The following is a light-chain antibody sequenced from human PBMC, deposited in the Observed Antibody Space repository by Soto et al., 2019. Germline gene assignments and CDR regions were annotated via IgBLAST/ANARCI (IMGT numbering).Light chain of an antibody. J-gene: IGLJ1*01. CDR3: SSYTSSSSYV. CDR1: SSDVGGYNY. CDR2: DVS. V-gene: IGLV2-14*01. Sequence: QSVLTQPPSASGTPGQRVTISCSGTSSDVGGYNYVSWYQQHPGKAHKLMIYDVSNRPSGVSNRFSGSKSGNTASLTISGLQAEDEADYYCSSYTSSSSYVFGTGTKVTVL.